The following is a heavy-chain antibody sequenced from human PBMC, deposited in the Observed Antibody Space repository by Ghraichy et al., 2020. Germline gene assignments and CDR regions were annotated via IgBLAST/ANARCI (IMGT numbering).Heavy chain of an antibody. J-gene: IGHJ3*02. D-gene: IGHD4-17*01. CDR1: GFTFSDYY. CDR3: ATLYGDYMATIDAFDI. CDR2: ISSSSSYT. Sequence: GGSLRLFCAASGFTFSDYYMSWIRQAPGKGLEWVSYISSSSSYTNYADSVKGRFTISRDNAKNSLYLQMNSLRAEDTAVYYCATLYGDYMATIDAFDIWGQGTMVTVSS. V-gene: IGHV3-11*06.